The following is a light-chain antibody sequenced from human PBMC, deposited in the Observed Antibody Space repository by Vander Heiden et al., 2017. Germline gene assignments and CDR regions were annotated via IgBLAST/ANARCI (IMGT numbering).Light chain of an antibody. J-gene: IGLJ1*01. V-gene: IGLV2-8*01. Sequence: QSALTQPPSASGSSGQSVTISCTGTSSDLGSYNYVSWYQQHPGKAPKLMIYEVSKRPSGVPDRFSGSKSGNTASLTVSGLQAEDEADYYCCSYAGNNRYVFGTGTKVTVL. CDR3: CSYAGNNRYV. CDR2: EVS. CDR1: SSDLGSYNY.